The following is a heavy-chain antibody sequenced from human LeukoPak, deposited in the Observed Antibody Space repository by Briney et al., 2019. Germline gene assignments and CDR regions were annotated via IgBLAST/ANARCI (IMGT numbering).Heavy chain of an antibody. CDR2: INTDGSST. CDR1: GFIFSSYW. CDR3: ARFRTAMQLWKGYYFDY. V-gene: IGHV3-74*01. J-gene: IGHJ4*02. Sequence: PGGSLRLSCAASGFIFSSYWMHWVRHAPGKGLAWVSRINTDGSSTSYADSVKGRFTISRDNAKNILYLQMNTLRAEDTAVYYCARFRTAMQLWKGYYFDYWGQGTLVTVSS. D-gene: IGHD5-18*01.